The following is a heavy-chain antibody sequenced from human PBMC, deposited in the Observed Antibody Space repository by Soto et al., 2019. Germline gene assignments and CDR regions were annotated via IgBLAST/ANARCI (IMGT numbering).Heavy chain of an antibody. CDR3: ARPNMRYGQIQD. CDR1: GASMIGNY. V-gene: IGHV4-59*01. D-gene: IGHD1-1*01. Sequence: QVQMQESGPGLVKTSETLSLTCTVSGASMIGNYWTWVRQPPGKGLEWIGNMFYSGTTNYNPSLKSRVTMSLDTSMNQFSLRLSSVTAAATAVYYCARPNMRYGQIQDWGQGTLVTVSS. CDR2: MFYSGTT. J-gene: IGHJ1*01.